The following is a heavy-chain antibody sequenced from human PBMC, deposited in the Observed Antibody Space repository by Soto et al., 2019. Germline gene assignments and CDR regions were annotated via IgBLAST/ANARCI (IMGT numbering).Heavy chain of an antibody. D-gene: IGHD2-15*01. CDR3: XXXXXXXXXXXCSPGAFDI. J-gene: IGHJ3*02. Sequence: EVQLVESGGGLVQPGGSLRLSCAASGFTVSSTYMSWVRQAPGKGLEWVSVIYSAGTTYYADSVKGRFTISRDYSRNTLYLXXXXXXXXXXXXXXXXXXXXXXXXXXCSPGAFDIWGQGTMGTVST. CDR2: IYSAGTT. CDR1: GFTVSSTY. V-gene: IGHV3-66*01.